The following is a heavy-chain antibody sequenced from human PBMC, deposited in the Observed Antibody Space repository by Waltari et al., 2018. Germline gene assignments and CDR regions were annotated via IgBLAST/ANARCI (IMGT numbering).Heavy chain of an antibody. D-gene: IGHD3-22*01. CDR2: ISPSSSTI. J-gene: IGHJ4*02. V-gene: IGHV3-48*04. CDR1: GFIFSNYN. CDR3: ARERNYRDTSGSYLSAGGDY. Sequence: EVQLVESGGGLVQPGGSLRLSCAASGFIFSNYNMNWVRQTPGKGLGWVSFISPSSSTIYYADSVKGRFTISRDNAKNSLYLQMNGLRVEDTAVYYCARERNYRDTSGSYLSAGGDYWGQGALVTVSS.